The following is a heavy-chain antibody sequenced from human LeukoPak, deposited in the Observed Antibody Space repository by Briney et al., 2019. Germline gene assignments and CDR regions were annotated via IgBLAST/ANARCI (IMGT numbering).Heavy chain of an antibody. D-gene: IGHD5-12*01. J-gene: IGHJ4*02. CDR3: ARAMRVDRFFDY. Sequence: SDTLSLTCTVSGGSFNSGSYYWSWIRQPAGKGLEWVGRIYTSGSTNYNPSLKSRVTISVDTSKNQFSLQLTSVTAADTAVYYCARAMRVDRFFDYWGQGILVTVSS. V-gene: IGHV4-61*02. CDR2: IYTSGST. CDR1: GGSFNSGSYY.